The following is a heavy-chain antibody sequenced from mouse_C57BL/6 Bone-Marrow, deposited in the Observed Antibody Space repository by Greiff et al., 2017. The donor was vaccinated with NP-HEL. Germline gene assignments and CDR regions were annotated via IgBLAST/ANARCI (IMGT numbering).Heavy chain of an antibody. J-gene: IGHJ2*01. Sequence: EVKVVESGGDLVKPGGSLKLSCAASGFTFSSYGMSWVRQTPDKRLEWVATISSGGSYTYYPDSVKGRFTISRDNAKNTLYLQMSSLKSEDTAMYYCARYYYGLCDYWGQGTTLTVAS. V-gene: IGHV5-6*01. CDR3: ARYYYGLCDY. D-gene: IGHD1-1*01. CDR1: GFTFSSYG. CDR2: ISSGGSYT.